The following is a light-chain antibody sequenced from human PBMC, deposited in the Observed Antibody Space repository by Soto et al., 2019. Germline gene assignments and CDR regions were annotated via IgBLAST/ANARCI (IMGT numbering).Light chain of an antibody. CDR1: NSNIGSNT. V-gene: IGLV1-44*01. CDR3: AAWDDSLNGHV. CDR2: SNN. Sequence: QSVLTQPPSASGTPGQRVTISCSGSNSNIGSNTVNWYQQLPGTAPKLLIYSNNQRPSGVPDRFSGSKSGTSPSLAISGLQSEDEADYYCAAWDDSLNGHVFGTGTKLTVL. J-gene: IGLJ1*01.